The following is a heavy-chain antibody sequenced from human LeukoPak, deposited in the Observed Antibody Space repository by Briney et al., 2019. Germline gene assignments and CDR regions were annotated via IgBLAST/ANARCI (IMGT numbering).Heavy chain of an antibody. CDR3: AELGITMIGGV. Sequence: ASVKVSCKASGYTFTGYYMHWVRQAPGQRLEGMGWINPNSGGKNYAQKFQGRVTMTRDTSISTAYMELSRLRSDDTAVYYCAELGITMIGGVWGKGTTVTISS. V-gene: IGHV1-2*02. CDR2: INPNSGGK. CDR1: GYTFTGYY. J-gene: IGHJ6*01. D-gene: IGHD3-10*02.